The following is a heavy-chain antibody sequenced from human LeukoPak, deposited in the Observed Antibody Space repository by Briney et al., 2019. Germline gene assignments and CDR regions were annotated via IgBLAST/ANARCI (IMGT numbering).Heavy chain of an antibody. J-gene: IGHJ4*02. CDR2: IKPDGREK. CDR1: GFTFSSYW. D-gene: IGHD5-12*01. Sequence: GGSLRLSCAASGFTFSSYWMTWVRQAPGQGLEWVANIKPDGREKNYVDSVKGRFTLSRDNAKNSLYLQIDSLGVEDTAVYYCARDSGNSGYDIHDYWGQGILVTVSS. CDR3: ARDSGNSGYDIHDY. V-gene: IGHV3-7*01.